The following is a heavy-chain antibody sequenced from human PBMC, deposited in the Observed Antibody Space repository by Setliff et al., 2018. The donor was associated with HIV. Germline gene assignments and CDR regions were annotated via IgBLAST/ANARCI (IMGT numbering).Heavy chain of an antibody. CDR2: IIPIIDTT. D-gene: IGHD6-13*01. CDR3: ATMSRSSRNWAIFDY. J-gene: IGHJ4*02. V-gene: IGHV1-69*08. CDR1: GGSFDMHT. Sequence: ASVKVSCKTSGGSFDMHTISWVRQAPGQGLEFVGRIIPIIDTTNYAQKFQGRVTITADKSASTTYMELRSLRSEDTAIYYCATMSRSSRNWAIFDYWGQGVLVTVSS.